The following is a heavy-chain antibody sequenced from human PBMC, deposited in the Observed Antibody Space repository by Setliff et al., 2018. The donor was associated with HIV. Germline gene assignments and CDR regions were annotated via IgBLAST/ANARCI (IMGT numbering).Heavy chain of an antibody. CDR2: IIPILEKT. Sequence: SVKVSCKASGGTFSSFAISWVRQAPGQGLEWLGGIIPILEKTNYAQKFQGRVTITADTSTSTAYMDLTSLRSEDTAVYYCATGRSYFDLWGRGTLVTVSS. V-gene: IGHV1-69*10. CDR1: GGTFSSFA. J-gene: IGHJ2*01. CDR3: ATGRSYFDL.